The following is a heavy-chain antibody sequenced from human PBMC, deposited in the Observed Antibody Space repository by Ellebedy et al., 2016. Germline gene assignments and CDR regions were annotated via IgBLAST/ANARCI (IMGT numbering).Heavy chain of an antibody. CDR3: ARSRFNSRTSPVDY. J-gene: IGHJ4*02. Sequence: AGSLRLSXRTSGFTFTSYWMTWVRQAPGKGLEWVANIKQDGSETYYVDSVKGRFTISRDNAKNSLYLQMNSLRAEDTAVYYCARSRFNSRTSPVDYWGQGTLITVSS. CDR1: GFTFTSYW. CDR2: IKQDGSET. D-gene: IGHD2/OR15-2a*01. V-gene: IGHV3-7*01.